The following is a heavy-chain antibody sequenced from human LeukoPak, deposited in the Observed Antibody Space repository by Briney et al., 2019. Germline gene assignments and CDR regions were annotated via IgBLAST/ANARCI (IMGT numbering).Heavy chain of an antibody. V-gene: IGHV3-30*02. Sequence: GGSLRLSCAASGFTFSSYGMHWVRQAPGKGLEWVAFILYDGSNKYYADSVKGRFTISRDNSKNTLYLQMNSLRAEDTAVYYCAMGYDSSGYYGFDYWGQGTLVTVSS. J-gene: IGHJ4*02. CDR1: GFTFSSYG. CDR2: ILYDGSNK. D-gene: IGHD3-22*01. CDR3: AMGYDSSGYYGFDY.